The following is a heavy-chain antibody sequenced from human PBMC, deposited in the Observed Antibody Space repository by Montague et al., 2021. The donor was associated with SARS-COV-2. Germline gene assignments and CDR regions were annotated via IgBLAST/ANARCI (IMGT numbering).Heavy chain of an antibody. CDR3: AREGALDWLDP. J-gene: IGHJ5*02. CDR2: ISSSATTI. Sequence: SLRLSCAASGFNFRTSEMNWVRQAPGKGLEWISYISSSATTISYADSVKGRFTVSRDNARNLLYLQMDSLRADDTAVYFCAREGALDWLDPWGQGTQVTVAS. V-gene: IGHV3-48*03. CDR1: GFNFRTSE. D-gene: IGHD3-16*01.